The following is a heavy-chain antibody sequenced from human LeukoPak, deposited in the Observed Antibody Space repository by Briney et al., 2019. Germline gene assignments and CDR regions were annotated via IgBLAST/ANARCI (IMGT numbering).Heavy chain of an antibody. V-gene: IGHV4-39*01. J-gene: IGHJ4*02. CDR1: GGSISSSSYY. CDR3: AGSSLFGVVTDFDY. D-gene: IGHD3-3*01. Sequence: PSETLPLTCTVSGGSISSSSYYWGWIRQPPGKGLEWIGSIYYSGSTYYNPSLKSRVTISVDTSKNQFSLKLSSVTAADTAVYYCAGSSLFGVVTDFDYWGQGTLVTVSS. CDR2: IYYSGST.